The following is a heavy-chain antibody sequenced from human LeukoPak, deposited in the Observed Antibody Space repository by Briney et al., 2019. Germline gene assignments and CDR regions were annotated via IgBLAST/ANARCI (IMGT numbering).Heavy chain of an antibody. V-gene: IGHV3-30*02. CDR2: IRYDGSNK. CDR3: AKDLDILTGYRFDY. Sequence: PGGSLRLSCAASGFTFSSYGMHWVRQAPGKGLEWVAFIRYDGSNKYYADSVKGRSTISRDNSKNTLYLQMNSLRAEDTAVYYCAKDLDILTGYRFDYWGQGTLVTVSS. J-gene: IGHJ4*02. D-gene: IGHD3-9*01. CDR1: GFTFSSYG.